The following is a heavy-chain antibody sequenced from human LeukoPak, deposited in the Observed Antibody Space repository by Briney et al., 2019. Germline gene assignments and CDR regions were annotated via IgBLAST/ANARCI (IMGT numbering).Heavy chain of an antibody. V-gene: IGHV3-30*02. CDR1: GFTFSSYG. D-gene: IGHD6-13*01. J-gene: IGHJ3*02. CDR2: IRYDGSNK. Sequence: GGSLRLSCAASGFTFSSYGMHWVRQAPGKGLEWVAFIRYDGSNKYCADSVKGRFTISRDNSKNTLYLQMNSLRAEDTAVYYCAKFEGRIADHRGIWGQGTMVTVSS. CDR3: AKFEGRIADHRGI.